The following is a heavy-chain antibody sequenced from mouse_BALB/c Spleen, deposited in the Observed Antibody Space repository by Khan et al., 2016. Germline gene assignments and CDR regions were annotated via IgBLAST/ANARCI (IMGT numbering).Heavy chain of an antibody. Sequence: VQPGGSRKLSCAASGFTFSSFGMHWVRQAPEKGLEWVAFISSGGSVIYYADTVKGRFTISRDNPKNTLFLQMTSLRSEDTAMYYCGRGDYWGQGTTLTVSS. CDR1: GFTFSSFG. CDR3: GRGDY. CDR2: ISSGGSVI. V-gene: IGHV5-17*02. J-gene: IGHJ2*01.